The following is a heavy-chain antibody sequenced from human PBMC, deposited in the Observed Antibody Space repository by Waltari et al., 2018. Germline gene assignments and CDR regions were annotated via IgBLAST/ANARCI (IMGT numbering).Heavy chain of an antibody. CDR3: AAWTTVVAFDI. Sequence: EVQLVESGGGLVQPGRSLRLSCAASGFTFDDYAMHWVRQAPGKGLEWVSGISWNSGSIGYADSVKGRFTISRDNAKNSLYLQMNSLRSEDTAVYYCAAWTTVVAFDIWGQGTMVTVSS. CDR1: GFTFDDYA. D-gene: IGHD4-17*01. V-gene: IGHV3-9*01. J-gene: IGHJ3*02. CDR2: ISWNSGSI.